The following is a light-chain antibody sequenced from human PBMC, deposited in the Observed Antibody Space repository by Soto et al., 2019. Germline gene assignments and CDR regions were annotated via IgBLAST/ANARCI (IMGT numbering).Light chain of an antibody. CDR1: QTVSSNY. CDR3: QQFSSYPLT. V-gene: IGKV3-20*01. CDR2: GAS. Sequence: IVMTQSPATLSVSPGERATLSCRASQTVSSNYLAWYQQKPGQAPRLLIYGASSRATGIPDRFSGGGSGTDFTLTIGRLEPEDFAVYYCQQFSSYPLTFGGGTKVDIK. J-gene: IGKJ4*01.